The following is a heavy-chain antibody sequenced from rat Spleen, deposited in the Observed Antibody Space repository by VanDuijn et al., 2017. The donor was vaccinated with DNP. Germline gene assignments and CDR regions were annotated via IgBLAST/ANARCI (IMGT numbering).Heavy chain of an antibody. Sequence: EVQLVESGGGLVQPGRSMKLSCAASGFTFSNSDMAWVRQAPRKGLEWVATISPSGSRTYYPDSVKGRFTISRDNPKSTLYLQMNSLRSEDMATYYCARHGRRVFDYWGQGVMVTVSS. D-gene: IGHD1-11*01. CDR2: ISPSGSRT. CDR3: ARHGRRVFDY. CDR1: GFTFSNSD. V-gene: IGHV5-25*01. J-gene: IGHJ2*01.